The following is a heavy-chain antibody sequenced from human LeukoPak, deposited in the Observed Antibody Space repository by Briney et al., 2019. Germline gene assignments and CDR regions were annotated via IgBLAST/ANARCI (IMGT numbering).Heavy chain of an antibody. CDR3: ARDLKAVLLWFGEYYMEHGYMDV. Sequence: ASVKVSCKASGYTFTSYYMHWVRQAPGQGLEWMGIINPSGGSTSYAQKFQGRVTMTRDMSTSTVYMELSSLRSEDTAVYYCARDLKAVLLWFGEYYMEHGYMDVWGKGTTVTVSS. CDR1: GYTFTSYY. V-gene: IGHV1-46*01. CDR2: INPSGGST. D-gene: IGHD3-10*01. J-gene: IGHJ6*03.